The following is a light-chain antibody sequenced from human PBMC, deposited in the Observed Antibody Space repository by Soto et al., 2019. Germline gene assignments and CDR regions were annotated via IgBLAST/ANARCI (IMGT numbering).Light chain of an antibody. CDR1: QSVSSSY. CDR3: KNSRTS. Sequence: EIVLTQSPGTLSLSPGERATLSCRASQSVSSSYLAWYQQKPGQAPRQLIYGASSRATGIPDRFSGSGSGTDFTLTITRLEPEDFAVYYCKNSRTSFGGGTRVEIK. V-gene: IGKV3-20*01. J-gene: IGKJ4*01. CDR2: GAS.